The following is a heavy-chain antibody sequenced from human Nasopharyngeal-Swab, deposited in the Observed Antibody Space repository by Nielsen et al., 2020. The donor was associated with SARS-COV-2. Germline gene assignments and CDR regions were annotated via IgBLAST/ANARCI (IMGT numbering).Heavy chain of an antibody. J-gene: IGHJ4*02. Sequence: GGSLRLSCAASGFTFSSYGMHWVRQAPGKGLEWVAVISYDGSNKYYADSVKGRFTISRDNAKNSLYLQMNSLRAEDTAVYYCARASRGWYWGQGTLVTVSS. CDR3: ARASRGWY. V-gene: IGHV3-30*03. CDR1: GFTFSSYG. CDR2: ISYDGSNK. D-gene: IGHD6-19*01.